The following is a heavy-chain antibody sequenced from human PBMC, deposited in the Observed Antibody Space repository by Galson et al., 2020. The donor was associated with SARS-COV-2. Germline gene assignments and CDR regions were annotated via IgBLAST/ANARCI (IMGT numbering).Heavy chain of an antibody. D-gene: IGHD2-2*01. Sequence: GGSLRLSCAASGFTFSSYGMHWVRQAPGKGLEWVAVIWYDGSNKYYADSVKGRFTISRDNSKNTLYLQMNSLRAEDTAVYYCAREGDCSSASCSSFDYWGQGTLVTVSS. CDR2: IWYDGSNK. CDR1: GFTFSSYG. J-gene: IGHJ4*02. CDR3: AREGDCSSASCSSFDY. V-gene: IGHV3-33*01.